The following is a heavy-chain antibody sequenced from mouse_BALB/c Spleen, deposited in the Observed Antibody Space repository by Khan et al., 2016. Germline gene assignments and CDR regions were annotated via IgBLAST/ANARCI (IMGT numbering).Heavy chain of an antibody. D-gene: IGHD2-2*01. CDR1: GYSITSGYY. V-gene: IGHV3-6*02. CDR2: ISYDGSN. CDR3: ARDGYGY. J-gene: IGHJ2*01. Sequence: EVQLQESGPGLVKPSQSLSLTCSVTGYSITSGYYWNWIRQFPGNKLEWMGYISYDGSNNYNPSLKNRISITRDTSKNQFFLKLNSVTTEDTATYYCARDGYGYWGQGTTLTVSS.